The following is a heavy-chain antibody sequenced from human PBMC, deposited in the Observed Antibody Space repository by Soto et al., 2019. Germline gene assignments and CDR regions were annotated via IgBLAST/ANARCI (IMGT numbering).Heavy chain of an antibody. D-gene: IGHD2-2*01. V-gene: IGHV4-31*03. Sequence: SETLSLTCTVSGGSISSGGYYWSWIRQHPGKGLEWIGYIYYSGSTYYNPSLKSRVTISVDTSKNQFSLKLSSVTAADTAVYYCARDERYQLDTYYYGMDVWGQGTTVTVSS. CDR3: ARDERYQLDTYYYGMDV. J-gene: IGHJ6*02. CDR2: IYYSGST. CDR1: GGSISSGGYY.